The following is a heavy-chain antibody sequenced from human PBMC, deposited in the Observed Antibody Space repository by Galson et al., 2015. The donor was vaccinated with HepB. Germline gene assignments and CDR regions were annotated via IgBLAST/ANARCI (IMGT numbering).Heavy chain of an antibody. J-gene: IGHJ4*02. CDR2: IYYTGNT. CDR1: GASISSSLYY. V-gene: IGHV4-39*07. CDR3: ARAAGDSSTYANDY. Sequence: ETLSLTCTVSGASISSSLYYWVWIRQPPEKGLAGIGRIYYTGNTYYTSSLKSRVTISMDMSKNQFSLKVNSVTAADTAAYYCARAAGDSSTYANDYWGQGTLVTVSS. D-gene: IGHD5-18*01.